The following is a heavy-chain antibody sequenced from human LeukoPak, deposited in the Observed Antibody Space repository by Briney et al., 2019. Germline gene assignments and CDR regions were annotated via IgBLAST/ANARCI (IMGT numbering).Heavy chain of an antibody. V-gene: IGHV5-51*01. D-gene: IGHD3-10*02. CDR2: IYPGDSDT. Sequence: ESLKISCKGSRYSFTNYWIGWVRQMPGKGLEWMGIIYPGDSDTRYSPSFQGQVTISADKSISTAYLQWSSLRASDTAMYYCARTTVRGNIASPNDAFDIWGQGTMVTVSS. CDR1: RYSFTNYW. J-gene: IGHJ3*02. CDR3: ARTTVRGNIASPNDAFDI.